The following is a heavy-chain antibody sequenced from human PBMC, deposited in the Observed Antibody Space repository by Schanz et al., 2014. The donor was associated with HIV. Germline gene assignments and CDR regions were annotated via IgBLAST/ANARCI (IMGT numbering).Heavy chain of an antibody. V-gene: IGHV3-33*01. J-gene: IGHJ4*02. CDR1: GFTFRNYG. D-gene: IGHD4-17*01. Sequence: QVRLVESGGGVVQPGRSLRLSCAPSGFTFRNYGMHWVRQAPGKGLEWVAIIWYDGSNKYYADSVKGRFSISRDNSKNTLYLQMNSLRVEDTAVYYCYGDESGYWGQGTLVTVSS. CDR3: YGDESGY. CDR2: IWYDGSNK.